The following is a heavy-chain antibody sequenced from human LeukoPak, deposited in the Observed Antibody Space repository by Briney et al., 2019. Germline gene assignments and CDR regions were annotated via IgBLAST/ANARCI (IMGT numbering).Heavy chain of an antibody. D-gene: IGHD1-26*01. Sequence: GGSLRLSCAASGFTFSSYEMNWVRQAPGKWLEWVSYISSSGSTIYYADSVKGRFTISRDSAKNSLYLQMNSLRAEDTAVYYCARRRYSGSSQHFDYWGQGTLVTVSS. CDR3: ARRRYSGSSQHFDY. V-gene: IGHV3-48*03. J-gene: IGHJ4*02. CDR1: GFTFSSYE. CDR2: ISSSGSTI.